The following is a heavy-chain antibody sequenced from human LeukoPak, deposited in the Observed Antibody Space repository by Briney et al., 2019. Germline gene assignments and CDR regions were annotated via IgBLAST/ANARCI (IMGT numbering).Heavy chain of an antibody. CDR3: ARLEIARFRAFDI. D-gene: IGHD5-24*01. V-gene: IGHV4-61*02. CDR1: GGSISSGSFY. Sequence: PSQTLSLTCTVSGGSISSGSFYWSWIRQPAGKGLESIGRIYSSGSTNYNPSLKSRVTISVDTSKNQCSLRLSSVTAADTAVYYCARLEIARFRAFDIWGQGTMVTVSS. CDR2: IYSSGST. J-gene: IGHJ3*02.